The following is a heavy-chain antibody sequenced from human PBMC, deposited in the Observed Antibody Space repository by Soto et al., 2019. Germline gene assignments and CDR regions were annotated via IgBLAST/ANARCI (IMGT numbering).Heavy chain of an antibody. V-gene: IGHV4-59*08. CDR1: GGSISSYY. Sequence: SETLSLTCTVSGGSISSYYWSWIRQPPGKGLEWIGYIYYSGSTNYNPSLKSRVTISVDTSKNQFSLKLSSVTAADTAVYYCARQTYYGSSPKLDPWGQGTLVTVSS. D-gene: IGHD3-10*01. CDR2: IYYSGST. CDR3: ARQTYYGSSPKLDP. J-gene: IGHJ5*02.